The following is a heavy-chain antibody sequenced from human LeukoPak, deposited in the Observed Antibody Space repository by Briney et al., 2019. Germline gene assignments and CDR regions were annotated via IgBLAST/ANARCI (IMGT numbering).Heavy chain of an antibody. J-gene: IGHJ1*01. CDR2: ISSSSSYI. CDR3: ARVDSSGYYYRAEYFQH. D-gene: IGHD3-22*01. V-gene: IGHV3-21*01. CDR1: GFTFSSYS. Sequence: SGGSLRLSCAASGFTFSSYSMNWVRQAPGKGLEWVSSISSSSSYIYYADSVKGRFTISRDNAKNSLYLQMNSLRAEDTAVYYCARVDSSGYYYRAEYFQHWGQGTLVTVSS.